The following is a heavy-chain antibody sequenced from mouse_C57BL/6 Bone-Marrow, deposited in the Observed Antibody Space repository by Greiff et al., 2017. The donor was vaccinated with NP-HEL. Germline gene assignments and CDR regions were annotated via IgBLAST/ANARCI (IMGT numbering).Heavy chain of an antibody. J-gene: IGHJ1*03. D-gene: IGHD1-1*01. CDR1: CYTFTSFW. CDR3: AIDCYYGSSYWYFDV. CDR2: VHPSDSDT. V-gene: IGHV1-74*01. Sequence: QVPLQQPGAELVKPGASVKVSCKASCYTFTSFWMHWVKQRPGQGLEWIGRVHPSDSDTNYNQKFKGKATLTVDKSSSTAYMQLSSLTSEDSAVYYCAIDCYYGSSYWYFDVWGTGTTVTVSS.